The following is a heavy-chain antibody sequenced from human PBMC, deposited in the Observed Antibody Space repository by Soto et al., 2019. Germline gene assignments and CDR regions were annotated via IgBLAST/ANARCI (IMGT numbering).Heavy chain of an antibody. CDR2: IVVGSGNT. CDR3: AAEKIAYYYDSSGLKGHLRMDV. J-gene: IGHJ6*02. Sequence: GSSAKVSCKASGSTFTSSAVQWVRQAREQRLEWIGWIVVGSGNTNYAQRFQERVTITRDMSTSTAYMELSSLRSEDTAVYYCAAEKIAYYYDSSGLKGHLRMDVWGQGTTVTVSS. D-gene: IGHD3-22*01. CDR1: GSTFTSSA. V-gene: IGHV1-58*01.